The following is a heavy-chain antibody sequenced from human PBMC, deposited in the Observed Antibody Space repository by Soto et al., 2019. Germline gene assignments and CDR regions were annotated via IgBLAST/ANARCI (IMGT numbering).Heavy chain of an antibody. CDR2: IIPIFGTA. CDR3: ARSMSGSTVTPPRFDYGMDV. Sequence: QVQLVQSGAEVKKPGSSVKVSCKASGGTFSSYAISWVRQAPGQGLEWMGGIIPIFGTANYAQKFQGRVTITADESTSTAYMELSSLRSEDTAVYYCARSMSGSTVTPPRFDYGMDVWGQGTTVTVSS. V-gene: IGHV1-69*01. CDR1: GGTFSSYA. J-gene: IGHJ6*02. D-gene: IGHD4-17*01.